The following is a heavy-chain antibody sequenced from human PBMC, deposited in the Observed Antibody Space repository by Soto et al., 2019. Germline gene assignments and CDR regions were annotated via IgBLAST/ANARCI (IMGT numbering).Heavy chain of an antibody. Sequence: ASVKVSCKTSGYDFFKYNMHWVRQAPGQGLEWMGVINPNGGYPRHAQKSQGRVTMTEDTSTDTAYMELSSLRPEDTAVSYCAPSLVRGSSSPVDYWGQGTLVTVSS. CDR2: INPNGGYP. D-gene: IGHD6-6*01. J-gene: IGHJ4*02. V-gene: IGHV1-46*01. CDR3: APSLVRGSSSPVDY. CDR1: GYDFFKYN.